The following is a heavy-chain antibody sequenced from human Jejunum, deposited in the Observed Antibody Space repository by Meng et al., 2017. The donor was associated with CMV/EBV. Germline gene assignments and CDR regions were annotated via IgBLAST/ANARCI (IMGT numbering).Heavy chain of an antibody. V-gene: IGHV3-74*01. D-gene: IGHD3-3*01. CDR2: INHDGTET. Sequence: EVQLGGSGGGLFSPGGALRLSCAAFGFSFSASGMHWVRQDPGQGLVWVASINHDGTETIYRASVRGRFTVSRDNTKNTVSLEMNSLRVEDTALYYCVKDFAWSIDFWGQGVLVTVSS. CDR3: VKDFAWSIDF. CDR1: GFSFSASG. J-gene: IGHJ4*02.